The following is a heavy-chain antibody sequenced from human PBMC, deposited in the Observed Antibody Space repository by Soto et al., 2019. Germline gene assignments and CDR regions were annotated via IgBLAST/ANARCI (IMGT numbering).Heavy chain of an antibody. D-gene: IGHD2-2*01. Sequence: AGGSLRLSCAASGFTFSSYGMHWVRQAPGKGLEWVAVIWYDGSNKYYADSVKGRFTISRDNSKNTLYLQMNSLRAEDTAVYYCARELAAAMIPYYYYGMDVWGQGTTVTVSS. CDR2: IWYDGSNK. CDR1: GFTFSSYG. CDR3: ARELAAAMIPYYYYGMDV. V-gene: IGHV3-33*01. J-gene: IGHJ6*02.